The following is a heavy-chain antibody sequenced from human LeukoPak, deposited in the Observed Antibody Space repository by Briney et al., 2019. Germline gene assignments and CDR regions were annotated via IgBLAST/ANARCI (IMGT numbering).Heavy chain of an antibody. D-gene: IGHD1-26*01. Sequence: GGSLRLSCAASGFTVSSNYMSWVRQAPGKGLEWVSVIYSGGTTYYADSVKGRFTISRGNSKNTLYLQLNSLRAEDTAVYYCARVSGSYSPDWYFDLWGRGTLVTVSS. J-gene: IGHJ2*01. CDR3: ARVSGSYSPDWYFDL. CDR1: GFTVSSNY. CDR2: IYSGGTT. V-gene: IGHV3-53*01.